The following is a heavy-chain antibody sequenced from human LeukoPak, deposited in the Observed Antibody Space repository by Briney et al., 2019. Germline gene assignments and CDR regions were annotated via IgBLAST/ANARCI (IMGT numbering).Heavy chain of an antibody. CDR2: ISSSSSTI. D-gene: IGHD1-7*01. V-gene: IGHV3-48*01. Sequence: PGGSLRLSCAASGFTFSIYSMNWVRQAPGKGLEWVSYISSSSSTIYYADSVKGRFTISRDNAKNSLYLQMNSLRAEDTAVYYCARTPNWNLPDYWGQGTLVTVCS. CDR3: ARTPNWNLPDY. J-gene: IGHJ4*02. CDR1: GFTFSIYS.